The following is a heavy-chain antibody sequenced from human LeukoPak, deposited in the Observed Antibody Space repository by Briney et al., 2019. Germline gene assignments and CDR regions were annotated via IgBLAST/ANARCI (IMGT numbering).Heavy chain of an antibody. CDR1: GGSISSSSYY. CDR3: ARDPETGVFDY. J-gene: IGHJ4*02. Sequence: SETLSLTCTVSGGSISSSSYYWSWIRQPPGKGLEWIGYIYYSGSTNYNPSLKSRVTISVDTSKNQFSLKLSSVTAADTAVYYCARDPETGVFDYWGQGTLVTVSS. CDR2: IYYSGST. V-gene: IGHV4-61*01. D-gene: IGHD7-27*01.